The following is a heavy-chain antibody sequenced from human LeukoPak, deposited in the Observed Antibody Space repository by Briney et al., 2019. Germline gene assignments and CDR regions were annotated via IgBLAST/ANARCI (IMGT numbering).Heavy chain of an antibody. D-gene: IGHD2-2*01. CDR3: ARGPEYAPPSSLYFDY. J-gene: IGHJ4*02. CDR2: INPSGGST. Sequence: ASVTVSCKASGYTFTSYYMHWVRQAPGQGLEWMGLINPSGGSTSYAQKFQGRVTMTRDMSTSTVYMELSSLRSEDTAVYYCARGPEYAPPSSLYFDYWGQGTLVTVSS. CDR1: GYTFTSYY. V-gene: IGHV1-46*01.